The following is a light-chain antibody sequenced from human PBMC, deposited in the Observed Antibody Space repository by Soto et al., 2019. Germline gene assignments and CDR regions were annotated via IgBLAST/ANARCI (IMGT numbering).Light chain of an antibody. CDR2: AAS. V-gene: IGKV3-20*01. CDR1: QSVSSSY. J-gene: IGKJ5*01. CDR3: QHFGGTTFT. Sequence: EIVLTQSPGTLSLSPGEGATLSCRASQSVSSSYIAWYQQRPGQTPSLLIYAASTRATGIPDRFSGSGSGTHFTLTISRLEPGDLAVYYCQHFGGTTFTFGQGTRLEIK.